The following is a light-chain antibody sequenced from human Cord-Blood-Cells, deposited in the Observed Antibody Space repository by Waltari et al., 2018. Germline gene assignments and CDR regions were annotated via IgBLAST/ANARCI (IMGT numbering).Light chain of an antibody. CDR2: KVS. J-gene: IGKJ3*01. Sequence: DVVMSQYPLSVPVTLGMTASISCRSSQSLVYNDGNTYLNWLQQRPGQSPRRLIYKVSNRDSGVPDRFSGSGSGTDFTLKISRVEAEDVGVYYCMQGTHWPFTFGPGTKVDIK. V-gene: IGKV2-30*01. CDR1: QSLVYNDGNTY. CDR3: MQGTHWPFT.